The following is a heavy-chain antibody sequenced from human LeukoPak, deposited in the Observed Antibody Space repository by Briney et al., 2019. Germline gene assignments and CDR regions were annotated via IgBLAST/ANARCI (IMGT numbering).Heavy chain of an antibody. V-gene: IGHV1-2*04. D-gene: IGHD6-19*01. J-gene: IGHJ5*02. Sequence: ASVKVSCKASGYTFTGYYMHWVRQAPGQGLEWMGWINPNSGGTNYAQKFQGWVTMTRDTSISTAYMELSRLRSDDTAVYYCARDSSGWYLGWFDPWGQGTLVTVSS. CDR2: INPNSGGT. CDR1: GYTFTGYY. CDR3: ARDSSGWYLGWFDP.